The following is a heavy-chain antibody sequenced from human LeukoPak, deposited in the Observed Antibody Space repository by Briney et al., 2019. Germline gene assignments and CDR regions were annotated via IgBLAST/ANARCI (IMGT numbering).Heavy chain of an antibody. J-gene: IGHJ6*03. D-gene: IGHD4-23*01. CDR1: GFTFGDYH. Sequence: PGRSLRLSCEASGFTFGDYHMSWVRQAPGKGLEWVGFIRSKAYGGTIEYAASVKGRFTISRDDSKSIAYLQMNSLKIEDTAVYYCAGNSVYYYYYMDLWGKGTTVTVFS. V-gene: IGHV3-49*04. CDR3: AGNSVYYYYYMDL. CDR2: IRSKAYGGTI.